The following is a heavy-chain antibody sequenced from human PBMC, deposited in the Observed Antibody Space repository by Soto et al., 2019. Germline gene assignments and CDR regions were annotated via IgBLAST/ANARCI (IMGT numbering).Heavy chain of an antibody. Sequence: SETLSLTCTVSGGSISSGGYYWSWIRQHPGKGLEWIGYIYYSGSTYYNPSLKSRVTISVDTSKNQFSLKLSSVTAADTAVYYCARDVLRIRSMDVWGQGTTVTVSS. CDR2: IYYSGST. V-gene: IGHV4-31*03. D-gene: IGHD5-12*01. CDR1: GGSISSGGYY. CDR3: ARDVLRIRSMDV. J-gene: IGHJ6*02.